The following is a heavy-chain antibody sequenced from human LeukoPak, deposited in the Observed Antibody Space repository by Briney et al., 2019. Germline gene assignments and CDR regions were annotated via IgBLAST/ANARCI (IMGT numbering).Heavy chain of an antibody. CDR3: AKESPPTVVIGY. V-gene: IGHV3-53*01. CDR2: IYSGGST. CDR1: GFTLSSNY. Sequence: PGGSLRLSCAASGFTLSSNYMSWVRQAPGKGLEWVSVIYSGGSTYYADSVKGRFTISRDNSKNTLYLQMNSLRAEDTAVYYCAKESPPTVVIGYWGQGTLVTVSS. J-gene: IGHJ4*02. D-gene: IGHD4-23*01.